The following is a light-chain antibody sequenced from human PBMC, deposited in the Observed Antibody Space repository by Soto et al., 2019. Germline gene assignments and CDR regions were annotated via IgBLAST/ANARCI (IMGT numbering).Light chain of an antibody. J-gene: IGKJ1*01. CDR1: QSVSSN. V-gene: IGKV3-15*01. Sequence: EIVMTQSPATLSVSPGERATLSCRARQSVSSNFAWYQQKPGQAPRLLIYGASTRATGIPARFSGSGSGPEFTLTISSLQSEDFAVYYCQQYNNWPPWTFGQGTNVEIK. CDR2: GAS. CDR3: QQYNNWPPWT.